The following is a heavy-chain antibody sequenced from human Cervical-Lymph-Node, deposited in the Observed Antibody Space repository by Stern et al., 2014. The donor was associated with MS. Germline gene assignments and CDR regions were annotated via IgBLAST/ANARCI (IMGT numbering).Heavy chain of an antibody. CDR3: ARRDYYDSSGYYGDAFDI. V-gene: IGHV1-69*01. D-gene: IGHD3-22*01. Sequence: QVQLVQSGAEVKKPGSSVKVSCKASGGTFSSYAITWVRQAPGRGLEWMGGIIPMFGTTKYAQRFQGRVTIIADGFTTTAYMELSSLRSEDTAVYYCARRDYYDSSGYYGDAFDIWGQGTMVTVSS. CDR1: GGTFSSYA. J-gene: IGHJ3*02. CDR2: IIPMFGTT.